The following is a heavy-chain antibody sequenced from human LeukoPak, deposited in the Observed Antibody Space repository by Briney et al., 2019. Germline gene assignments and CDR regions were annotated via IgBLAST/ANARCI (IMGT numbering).Heavy chain of an antibody. J-gene: IGHJ4*02. D-gene: IGHD4-17*01. V-gene: IGHV3-53*01. CDR3: ARDGAPGYGDYAGYFDY. CDR1: GFTVTSNY. CDR2: IYSDGST. Sequence: GGSLRLSCAASGFTVTSNYTSWVRQAAGKGLECDAVIYSDGSTYYADSVKGRFTISRDNSKNTLYLQMHRLRAEDTAVYYCARDGAPGYGDYAGYFDYWGQGTLVTVSS.